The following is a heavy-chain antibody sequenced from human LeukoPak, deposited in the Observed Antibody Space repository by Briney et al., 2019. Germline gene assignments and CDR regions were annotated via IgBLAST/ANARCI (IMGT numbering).Heavy chain of an antibody. J-gene: IGHJ4*02. CDR3: ARGGYGSGSYYDC. D-gene: IGHD3-10*01. CDR1: GDSISSYY. V-gene: IGHV4-4*07. Sequence: PSETLSLTCTVSGDSISSYYWNWIRQPAGKGLEWIGRIYASGSTKYNPSLKSRVTMSVDTSKNQFSLKLSSVTAADTAVYYCARGGYGSGSYYDCWGQGTLVTVSS. CDR2: IYASGST.